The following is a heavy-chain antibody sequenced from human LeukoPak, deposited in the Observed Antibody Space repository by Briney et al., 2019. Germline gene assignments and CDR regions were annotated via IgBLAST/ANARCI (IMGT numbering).Heavy chain of an antibody. D-gene: IGHD1-26*01. V-gene: IGHV4-31*03. Sequence: SQTLSLTCTVSGGSINSGAYYWTWIRQHPGKGLEWIRYIYYSGGTSYNLCLKSRITISIDTSKIQFSLNLSSVTAADTAVYYCARIIVGATFDYWGQGSLVTVSS. CDR2: IYYSGGT. CDR1: GGSINSGAYY. J-gene: IGHJ4*01. CDR3: ARIIVGATFDY.